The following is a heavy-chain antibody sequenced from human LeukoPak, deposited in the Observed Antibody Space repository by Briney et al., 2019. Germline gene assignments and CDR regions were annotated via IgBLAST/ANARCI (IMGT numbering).Heavy chain of an antibody. D-gene: IGHD6-19*01. CDR3: ARGMRSRGPVAGLDY. CDR1: GGSISSSSYY. Sequence: SETLSLTCTVSGGSISSSSYYWGWIRQPPGKGLEWIGSIYYSGSTYYNPSLKSRVTISVDTSKNQFSLKLSSVTAADTAVYYCARGMRSRGPVAGLDYWGQGTLVTVSS. J-gene: IGHJ4*02. CDR2: IYYSGST. V-gene: IGHV4-39*07.